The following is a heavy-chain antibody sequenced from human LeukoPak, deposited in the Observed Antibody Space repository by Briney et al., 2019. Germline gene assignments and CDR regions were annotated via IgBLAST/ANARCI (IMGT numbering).Heavy chain of an antibody. CDR1: GGSFSGYY. Sequence: SETLSLTCAVYGGSFSGYYWSWIRQPPGKGLDWIGEINHSGSTNYNPSLKSRVTISVDTSKNQFSLKLSSVTAADTAVYYCARRTVVVPAAVRGFDYWDQGTLVTVSP. CDR2: INHSGST. J-gene: IGHJ4*02. CDR3: ARRTVVVPAAVRGFDY. V-gene: IGHV4-34*01. D-gene: IGHD2-2*01.